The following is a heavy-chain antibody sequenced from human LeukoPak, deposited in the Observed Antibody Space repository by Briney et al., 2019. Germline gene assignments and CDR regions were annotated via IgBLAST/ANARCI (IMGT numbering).Heavy chain of an antibody. V-gene: IGHV1-2*02. J-gene: IGHJ4*02. D-gene: IGHD1-26*01. Sequence: GATVKVSCKASGYSFTDYCMHWVRQAPGQGLEWMRSINPNTGGTDFAQKFQGRVTMTRDTSISTAYMELSRLRSDDTAVYYCAREPLVGATISDYWGQGTLVTVSS. CDR1: GYSFTDYC. CDR2: INPNTGGT. CDR3: AREPLVGATISDY.